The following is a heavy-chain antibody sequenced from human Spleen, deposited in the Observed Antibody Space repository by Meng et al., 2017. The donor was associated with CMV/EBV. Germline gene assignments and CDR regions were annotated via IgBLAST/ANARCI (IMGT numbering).Heavy chain of an antibody. CDR2: ISSSSSYI. J-gene: IGHJ4*02. Sequence: GESLKISCAASGFTFNTYSMNWVRQAPGKGLEWVSSISSSSSYIYYADSVKGRFTISRDNSKNTLYLQMNSLRAEDTAVYYCAREDWLGATDYWGQGTLVTVSS. V-gene: IGHV3-21*04. CDR3: AREDWLGATDY. CDR1: GFTFNTYS. D-gene: IGHD1-26*01.